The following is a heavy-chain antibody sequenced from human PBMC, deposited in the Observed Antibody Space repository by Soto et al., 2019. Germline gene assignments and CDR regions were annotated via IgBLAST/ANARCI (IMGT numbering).Heavy chain of an antibody. J-gene: IGHJ3*02. CDR3: ARERYNWNDMGGAFDI. V-gene: IGHV3-9*01. D-gene: IGHD1-20*01. Sequence: EVQLVESGGGLVQPGRSLRLSCAASGFTFDDYAMHWVRQAPGKGLEWVSGISWNSGSIGYADSVKGRFTISRDNSKNTLYLQMNSLRAEDTAVYYCARERYNWNDMGGAFDIWGQGTMVTVSS. CDR2: ISWNSGSI. CDR1: GFTFDDYA.